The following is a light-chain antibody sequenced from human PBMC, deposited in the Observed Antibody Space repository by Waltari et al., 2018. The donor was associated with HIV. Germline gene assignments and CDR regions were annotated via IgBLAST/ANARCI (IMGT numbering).Light chain of an antibody. CDR1: SSNIGAGYD. V-gene: IGLV1-40*01. CDR3: QSYDSSLFYV. J-gene: IGLJ1*01. CDR2: GNS. Sequence: QSVLTQPPSVSGAPGQRVTISCTGSSSNIGAGYDVHWYQQLPGTAPKLLIYGNSKRPSGVPDRFSGSKSGTSASLAITGLQAEDEADYYCQSYDSSLFYVFGTGTKVTVL.